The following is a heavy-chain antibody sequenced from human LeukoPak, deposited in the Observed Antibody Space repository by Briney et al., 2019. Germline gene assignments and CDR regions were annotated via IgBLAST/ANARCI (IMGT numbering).Heavy chain of an antibody. Sequence: TKYLFRTCSISGDSGRSGDYWGCRLKQPRKGLEWIGSIYHSGSTYYNPSLKSRVTISVDTSKNQFSLKLSSVTAADTAVYYCATNTMIVYSWFDPWGQGTLVTVSS. CDR3: ATNTMIVYSWFDP. V-gene: IGHV4-38-2*01. D-gene: IGHD3-22*01. CDR2: IYHSGST. CDR1: GDSGRSGDY. J-gene: IGHJ5*02.